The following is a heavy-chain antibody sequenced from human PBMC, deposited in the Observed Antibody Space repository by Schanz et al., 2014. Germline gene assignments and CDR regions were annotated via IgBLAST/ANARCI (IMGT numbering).Heavy chain of an antibody. Sequence: QVQLLQSGAEVKKPGASMKVSCKASGYTFTTYYMLWVRQAPGQGLEWMGIINPSGGSTRYGQKFQVRITVTTYTSTSTVYLEFSSLRYDDTAGYYCGRGCSRSYIDFWGQGTLITVSS. D-gene: IGHD2-15*01. CDR1: GYTFTTYY. CDR2: INPSGGST. CDR3: GRGCSRSYIDF. J-gene: IGHJ4*02. V-gene: IGHV1-46*03.